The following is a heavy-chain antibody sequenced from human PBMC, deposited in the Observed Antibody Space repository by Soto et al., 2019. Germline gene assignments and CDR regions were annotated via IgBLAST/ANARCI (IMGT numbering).Heavy chain of an antibody. V-gene: IGHV2-26*01. Sequence: SGPTLVNPTETLTLTCTVSGFSLSNARMGVSWIRQPPGKALEWLAHIFSNDEKSYSTSLKSRLTISKDTSKSQVVLTMTNMDPVDTATYYCARIKDCSGGSCYPTRKYFDFWGQGTLVTVSS. CDR3: ARIKDCSGGSCYPTRKYFDF. CDR1: GFSLSNARMG. J-gene: IGHJ4*02. CDR2: IFSNDEK. D-gene: IGHD2-15*01.